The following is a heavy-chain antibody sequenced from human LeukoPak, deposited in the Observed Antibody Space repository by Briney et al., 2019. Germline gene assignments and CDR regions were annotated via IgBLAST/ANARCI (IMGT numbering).Heavy chain of an antibody. V-gene: IGHV6-1*01. J-gene: IGHJ3*02. D-gene: IGHD3-10*01. CDR2: TYYRSKWYN. CDR1: GDSVSSNSAA. Sequence: SQTLSLTCAISGDSVSSNSAAWNWIRQPASRGLEWLGRTYYRSKWYNDYAVSVKSRITINPDTSKNQFSLQLNSVSPEDTAVYYCAREGSGTYLGTFDIWGQGTTVTVSS. CDR3: AREGSGTYLGTFDI.